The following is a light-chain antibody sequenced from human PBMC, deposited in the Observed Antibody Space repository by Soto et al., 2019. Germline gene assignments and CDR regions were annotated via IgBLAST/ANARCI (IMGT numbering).Light chain of an antibody. CDR2: DAS. Sequence: EIVLTQSPDALSLSPGERATRCCWDSHSVTTHLAWFQQRPGQTPRLLIYDASTRAPGIPARFSGSGSGTDFTLTISNLQSEDFAVFHCQQYNNWPWTFGQGTKVDIK. CDR1: HSVTTH. V-gene: IGKV3D-15*01. CDR3: QQYNNWPWT. J-gene: IGKJ1*01.